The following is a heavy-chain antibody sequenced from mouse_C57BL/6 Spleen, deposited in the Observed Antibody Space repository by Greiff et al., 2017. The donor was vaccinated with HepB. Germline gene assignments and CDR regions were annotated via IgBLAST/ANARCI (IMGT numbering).Heavy chain of an antibody. D-gene: IGHD1-1*01. V-gene: IGHV1-81*01. CDR1: GYTFTSYG. Sequence: QVHVKQSGAELARPGASVKLSCKASGYTFTSYGISWVKQRTGQGLEWIGEIYPRSGNTYYNEKFKGKATLTADKSSSTAYMELRSLTSEDSAVYFCARGGDYYGSSPNYYAMDYWGQGTSVTVSS. CDR3: ARGGDYYGSSPNYYAMDY. J-gene: IGHJ4*01. CDR2: IYPRSGNT.